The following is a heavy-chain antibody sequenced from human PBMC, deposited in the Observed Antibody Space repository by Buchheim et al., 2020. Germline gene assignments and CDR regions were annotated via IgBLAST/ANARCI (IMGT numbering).Heavy chain of an antibody. D-gene: IGHD2-21*02. V-gene: IGHV3-30*18. CDR1: GFTFSSYG. J-gene: IGHJ4*02. CDR3: AKEIWAYCGGDCYSHYFDY. Sequence: QVQLVESGGGVVQPGRSLRLSCAASGFTFSSYGMHWVRQAPGKGLEWVAVISYDGSNKYYADSVKGRFTISSDNSKNTPYLQMNSLRAEDTAVYYCAKEIWAYCGGDCYSHYFDYWGQGTL. CDR2: ISYDGSNK.